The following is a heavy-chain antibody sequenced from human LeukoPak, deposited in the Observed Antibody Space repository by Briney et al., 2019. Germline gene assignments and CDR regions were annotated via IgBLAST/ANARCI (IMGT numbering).Heavy chain of an antibody. Sequence: VASVKVSCKASGYTFTGYYMHWVRQAPGQGLEWMGWINPNSVGTNYAQKFQGRVTMTRDTSISTAYMELRSLRSDDTAVYYCARDAAVITRGFGFWGQGTLVTVSS. D-gene: IGHD4-17*01. CDR1: GYTFTGYY. J-gene: IGHJ4*02. V-gene: IGHV1-2*02. CDR2: INPNSVGT. CDR3: ARDAAVITRGFGF.